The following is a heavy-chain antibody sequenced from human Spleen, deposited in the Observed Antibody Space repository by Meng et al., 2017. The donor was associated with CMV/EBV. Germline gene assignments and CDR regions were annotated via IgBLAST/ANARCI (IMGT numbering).Heavy chain of an antibody. CDR2: ISSDSEYI. J-gene: IGHJ6*02. V-gene: IGHV3-21*06. D-gene: IGHD3-3*01. CDR3: ARDGHISIFGVAPFGMDV. CDR1: GFTFSSYS. Sequence: GESLKISCVGSGFTFSSYSMNWVRQAPGKGLEWISSISSDSEYIHYTDSLKGRFTISRDNTKNSLYLQMNSLGAEDTAVYYCARDGHISIFGVAPFGMDVWGQGTTVTVSS.